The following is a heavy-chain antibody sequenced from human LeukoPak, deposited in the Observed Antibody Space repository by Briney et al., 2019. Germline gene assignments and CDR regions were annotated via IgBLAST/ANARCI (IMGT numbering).Heavy chain of an antibody. CDR1: GFTFSTYS. Sequence: PGGSLRLSCAASGFTFSTYSMNWVRQAPGKGLEWVSSISSSSSYIYYADSVKGRFTISRDNAKNSLYLQINSLRAEDTALYYCVRGGELVGSYFDYWGPGTLVTVSS. J-gene: IGHJ4*02. D-gene: IGHD3-16*01. CDR3: VRGGELVGSYFDY. V-gene: IGHV3-21*04. CDR2: ISSSSSYI.